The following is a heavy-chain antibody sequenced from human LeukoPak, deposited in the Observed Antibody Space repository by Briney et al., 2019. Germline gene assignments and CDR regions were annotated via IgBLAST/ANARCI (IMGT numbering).Heavy chain of an antibody. V-gene: IGHV1-69*05. Sequence: SVKVSCKASGGTFSSYAFSWVRQAPGQGLEWMGGIISIFGTANYAQKFQGRVTITTDESTSTAYMELSSLRSEDTAVYYCARARSPSSGYLLRDHNWFDPWGQGTLVTVSS. J-gene: IGHJ5*02. D-gene: IGHD3-22*01. CDR3: ARARSPSSGYLLRDHNWFDP. CDR1: GGTFSSYA. CDR2: IISIFGTA.